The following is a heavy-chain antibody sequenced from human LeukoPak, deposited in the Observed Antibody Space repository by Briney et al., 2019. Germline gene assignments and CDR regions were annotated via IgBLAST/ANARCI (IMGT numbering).Heavy chain of an antibody. V-gene: IGHV3-48*02. Sequence: GGSLRLSCAASGFTFGSYSMTWVRQGPGKGLEWVSYISSSSSTIYYADSVKGRFTMSRDNAKNSLYLQMNSLRDEDTAVYYCARDNYESSGYYSESFDYWGQGTLVTVSS. CDR2: ISSSSSTI. J-gene: IGHJ4*02. D-gene: IGHD3-22*01. CDR3: ARDNYESSGYYSESFDY. CDR1: GFTFGSYS.